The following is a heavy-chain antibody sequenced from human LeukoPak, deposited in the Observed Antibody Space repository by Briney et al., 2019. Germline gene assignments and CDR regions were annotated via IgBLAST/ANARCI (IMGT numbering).Heavy chain of an antibody. CDR2: INHSGST. J-gene: IGHJ4*02. CDR3: ARRVVLRYFDWSPFDY. CDR1: GFTFSSYE. Sequence: GSLRLSCAASGFTFSSYEMNWVRQAPGKGLEWIGEINHSGSTNYNPSLKSRVTISVDTSKNQFSLKLSSVTAADTAVYYCARRVVLRYFDWSPFDYWGQGTLVTVSS. V-gene: IGHV4-34*01. D-gene: IGHD3-9*01.